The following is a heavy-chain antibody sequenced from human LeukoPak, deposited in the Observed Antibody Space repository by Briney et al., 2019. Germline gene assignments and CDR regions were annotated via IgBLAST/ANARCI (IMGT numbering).Heavy chain of an antibody. J-gene: IGHJ6*03. Sequence: GGSVKVSSKASGYTFTGYYMHWVRQAPGQGLEWMGWISPNSGGTNYAQKFQGRVTMTRDTSISTAYMELRSLRSDDTAVYYCARNGPAPKYYYYMDVWGKGTTVTVSS. CDR1: GYTFTGYY. CDR2: ISPNSGGT. V-gene: IGHV1-2*02. CDR3: ARNGPAPKYYYYMDV. D-gene: IGHD2-2*01.